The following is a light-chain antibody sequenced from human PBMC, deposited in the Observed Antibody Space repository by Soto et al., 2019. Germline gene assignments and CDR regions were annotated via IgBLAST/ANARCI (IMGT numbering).Light chain of an antibody. CDR2: DAT. J-gene: IGLJ2*01. CDR1: TNDIGRYDY. V-gene: IGLV2-14*03. Sequence: QSVLTQPASVSGSPGQSITISCTGTTNDIGRYDYVSWYQQPPDKAPKLIIYDATYRPSGISTRFSGSKSGSTASLTISWLQAEDEGFYYCSSYTTIGSVYVIFGGGTKLTV. CDR3: SSYTTIGSVYVI.